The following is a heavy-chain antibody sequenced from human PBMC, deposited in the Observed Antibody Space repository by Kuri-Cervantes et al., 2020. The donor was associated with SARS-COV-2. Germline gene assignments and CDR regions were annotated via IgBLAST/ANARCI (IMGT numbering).Heavy chain of an antibody. J-gene: IGHJ6*03. D-gene: IGHD1-26*01. V-gene: IGHV1-69*05. CDR1: GGTFSSYA. CDR3: ARDIVEWETTDYYMDV. CDR2: IIPIFGTA. Sequence: SVKVSCKASGGTFSSYAISWVRQAPGQGLEWMGGIIPIFGTANYAQKFQGRVTITTDESTSTAYMELSGLRSEDTAVYYCARDIVEWETTDYYMDVWGKGTTVTVSS.